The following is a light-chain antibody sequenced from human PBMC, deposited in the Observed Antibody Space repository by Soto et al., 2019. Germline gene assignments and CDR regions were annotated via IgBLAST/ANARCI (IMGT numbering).Light chain of an antibody. CDR2: GAS. J-gene: IGKJ5*01. Sequence: EVVLTQSPATLSLSPGERATLSCRASENVRTFVDWYQQKPGQAPRLLIYGASNRATGIPARFSGSGSGTDFTLTITDLEPEDFAVYYCQQCGSSSTFGQGTRLEIK. CDR1: ENVRTF. CDR3: QQCGSSST. V-gene: IGKV3-11*01.